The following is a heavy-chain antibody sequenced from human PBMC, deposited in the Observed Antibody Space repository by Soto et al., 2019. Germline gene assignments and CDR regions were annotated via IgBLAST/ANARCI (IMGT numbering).Heavy chain of an antibody. Sequence: GGSLRLSCAASGFTLSSYSMNWVRQAPGKELEWVSSISSSSSATYYADSVKGRVTISRDNSKNTVYMQMNSLRAEDTAVYYCARSDTGSSNTYDYWGQGTLVTVSS. D-gene: IGHD4-4*01. CDR2: ISSSSSAT. V-gene: IGHV3-21*04. CDR1: GFTLSSYS. J-gene: IGHJ4*02. CDR3: ARSDTGSSNTYDY.